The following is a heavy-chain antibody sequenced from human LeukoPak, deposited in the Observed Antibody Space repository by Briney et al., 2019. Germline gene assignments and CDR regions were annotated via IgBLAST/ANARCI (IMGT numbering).Heavy chain of an antibody. J-gene: IGHJ4*02. Sequence: ASVKVSCKASGYTFTSYGISWLRQVPGQGLEWMGWISAYNGNTNYAQKLQGRVTMTTDTSTSTAYMELRSLRSDDTAVYYCATGYRSSTSCYYFDYWGQGTLVTVSS. CDR1: GYTFTSYG. V-gene: IGHV1-18*01. CDR2: ISAYNGNT. CDR3: ATGYRSSTSCYYFDY. D-gene: IGHD2-2*01.